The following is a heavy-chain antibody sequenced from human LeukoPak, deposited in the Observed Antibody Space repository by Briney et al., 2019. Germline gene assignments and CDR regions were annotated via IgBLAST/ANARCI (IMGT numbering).Heavy chain of an antibody. D-gene: IGHD4-17*01. CDR3: ASGSVATVTTFRAWFDP. CDR2: FNPNSGGT. V-gene: IGHV1-2*02. J-gene: IGHJ5*02. CDR1: GYTFTGYY. Sequence: ASVKVSCKASGYTFTGYYMHWVRQAPGQGLEWMGWFNPNSGGTNYAQKFQGRVTMTRDTSISTGYMELSRLRSDDTAVYYCASGSVATVTTFRAWFDPWGQGTLVTVSS.